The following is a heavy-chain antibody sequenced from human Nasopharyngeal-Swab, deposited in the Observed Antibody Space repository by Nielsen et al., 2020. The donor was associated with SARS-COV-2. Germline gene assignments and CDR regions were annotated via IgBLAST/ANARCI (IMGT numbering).Heavy chain of an antibody. CDR3: AKDRYCSGGACYFSGFDY. Sequence: VRPAPGKGLEWVSGVSGSGGTTKYADSVKGRFTISRDNSKNKLYLQMHSLRVEDTAVYYCAKDRYCSGGACYFSGFDYWGLGTLVTVSS. J-gene: IGHJ4*02. V-gene: IGHV3-23*01. CDR2: VSGSGGTT. D-gene: IGHD2-15*01.